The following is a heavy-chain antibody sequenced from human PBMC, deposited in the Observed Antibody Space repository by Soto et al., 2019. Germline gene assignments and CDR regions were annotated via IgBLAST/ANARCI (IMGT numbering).Heavy chain of an antibody. CDR3: ARDGVRGGWYYFDL. D-gene: IGHD6-19*01. J-gene: IGHJ4*02. CDR2: IIPKFPTG. Sequence: QVQLVQSGTEVKKPGSSVRVSCKVSGGSFSDYAITWVRQAPGQGLEWMGGIIPKFPTGEYAKKFQATVKISADNSTSKVYLEVSSLRHEDTAVYYCARDGVRGGWYYFDLWGQGTQVSVS. CDR1: GGSFSDYA. V-gene: IGHV1-69*06.